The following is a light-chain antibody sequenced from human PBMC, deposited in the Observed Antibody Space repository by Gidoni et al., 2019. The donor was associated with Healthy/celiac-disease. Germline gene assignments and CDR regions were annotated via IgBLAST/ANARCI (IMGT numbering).Light chain of an antibody. CDR3: QQYDNLPLFT. J-gene: IGKJ3*01. Sequence: DIQMTQSPSSLSASVGDRVTITCQASQDISNYLNWYQQKPGKAPKLLIYDASNLEKGVPSRFSGSGSGTDFTFTISSLQHEDIATYYCQQYDNLPLFTFGPGTKVDIK. CDR1: QDISNY. V-gene: IGKV1-33*01. CDR2: DAS.